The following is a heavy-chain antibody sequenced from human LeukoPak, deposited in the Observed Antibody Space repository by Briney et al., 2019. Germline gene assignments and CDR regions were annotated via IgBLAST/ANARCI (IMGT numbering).Heavy chain of an antibody. D-gene: IGHD3-22*01. J-gene: IGHJ4*02. CDR2: INPSGGST. Sequence: GASVKVSCKASGYTFTSYSMHWVRQAPGQGLEWMGIINPSGGSTSYAQKFQGRVTMTRDMSTSTGYMELSSLRSEDTAVYYCARDRRYYDSIGGLGGNDYWGQGTLVTVSS. CDR3: ARDRRYYDSIGGLGGNDY. V-gene: IGHV1-46*01. CDR1: GYTFTSYS.